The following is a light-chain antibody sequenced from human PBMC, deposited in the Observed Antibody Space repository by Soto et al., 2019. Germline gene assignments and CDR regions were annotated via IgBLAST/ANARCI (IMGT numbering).Light chain of an antibody. CDR1: QSVSSSY. Sequence: EIVLTQSPGPLSLSPRERATLSCRASQSVSSSYLAWYQQKPGQAPRLLIYGASSRATGIPDRFSGSGSGTDYTLSISRQEPEDFAVYYCQQYGSSPPFSFGPGTKVDIK. CDR2: GAS. V-gene: IGKV3-20*01. CDR3: QQYGSSPPFS. J-gene: IGKJ3*01.